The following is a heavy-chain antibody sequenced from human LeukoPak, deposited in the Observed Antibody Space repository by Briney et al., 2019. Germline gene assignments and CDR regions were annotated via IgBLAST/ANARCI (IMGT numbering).Heavy chain of an antibody. CDR2: TYYTGST. J-gene: IGHJ4*02. Sequence: SETLSLTCTVSGVSISSTTYYWGWIRQPPGKGLEWIGSTYYTGSTYNSPSLKSRVTISVDTSKNQFSLKLSSVTAADTAFYYCARSSTLYGHFDYWGQGTLVTVSS. D-gene: IGHD3-10*01. V-gene: IGHV4-39*07. CDR3: ARSSTLYGHFDY. CDR1: GVSISSTTYY.